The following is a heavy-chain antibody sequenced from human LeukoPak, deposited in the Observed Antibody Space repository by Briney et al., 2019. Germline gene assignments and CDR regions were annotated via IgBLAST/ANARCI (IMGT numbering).Heavy chain of an antibody. CDR2: IYYSGST. Sequence: PSETLSLTCTVPGGSISSGDFYWSWIRQPPGKGLEWIGYIYYSGSTYYNPSLKSRVTISVDTSKNQFSLKLSSVTAADTAVYYCASFYQAYYFDYWGQGTLVTVSS. D-gene: IGHD2-21*01. V-gene: IGHV4-30-4*01. J-gene: IGHJ4*02. CDR1: GGSISSGDFY. CDR3: ASFYQAYYFDY.